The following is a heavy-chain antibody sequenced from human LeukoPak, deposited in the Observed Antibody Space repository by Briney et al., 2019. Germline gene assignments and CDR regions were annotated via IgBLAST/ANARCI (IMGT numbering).Heavy chain of an antibody. V-gene: IGHV3-48*02. CDR1: GFTVSNYG. CDR3: ARVTGTWWADY. Sequence: PGGSLRLSCAASGFTVSNYGMNWGRQAPGEGLEWVSYISSSGTTIYYAEAVKGRFTISRDNAKNSLHLQMNSLRDEDTAVYYCARVTGTWWADYWGQGTLVTVSS. J-gene: IGHJ4*02. CDR2: ISSSGTTI. D-gene: IGHD2-8*02.